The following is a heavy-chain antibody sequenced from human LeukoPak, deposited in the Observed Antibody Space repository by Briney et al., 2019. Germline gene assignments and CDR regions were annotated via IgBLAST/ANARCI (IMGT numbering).Heavy chain of an antibody. Sequence: PSETLSLTCAVYGGSFSGYYWSWIRQPPGKGLEWIGEINHSGSTNYSPSLKSRVTISVDTSKNQFSLKLSSVTAADTAVYYCASEVLRHHNWNDVNWGQGTLVTVSS. CDR3: ASEVLRHHNWNDVN. CDR2: INHSGST. D-gene: IGHD1-1*01. V-gene: IGHV4-34*01. CDR1: GGSFSGYY. J-gene: IGHJ4*02.